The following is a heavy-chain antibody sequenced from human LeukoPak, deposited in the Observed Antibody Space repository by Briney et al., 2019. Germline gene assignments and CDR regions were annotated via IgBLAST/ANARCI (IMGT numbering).Heavy chain of an antibody. Sequence: GASVKVSCKASGGTFSSYAFSWVRQAPGQGLEWMGGIIPIFGTANYAQKFQGRVTITTDESTSTAYMELSSLRSEDTAVYYCARVIGSGRKDYFDYWGQGTLVTVSS. CDR3: ARVIGSGRKDYFDY. J-gene: IGHJ4*02. CDR2: IIPIFGTA. V-gene: IGHV1-69*05. D-gene: IGHD2-15*01. CDR1: GGTFSSYA.